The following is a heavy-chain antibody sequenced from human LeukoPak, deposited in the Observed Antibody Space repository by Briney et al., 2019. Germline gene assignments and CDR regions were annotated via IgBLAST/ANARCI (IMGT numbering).Heavy chain of an antibody. V-gene: IGHV3-64D*08. CDR3: VKDLRGGGYYTSFDY. J-gene: IGHJ4*02. CDR2: ISSNGGST. D-gene: IGHD3-10*01. CDR1: GFTFSRYA. Sequence: PGRSLRLSCSASGFTFSRYAMHWVRQAPGKGLEYVSAISSNGGSTYYADSVRGRFTISRDNSRNTLHFQMSSLRVEDTAVYYCVKDLRGGGYYTSFDYWGQGTLVTVSS.